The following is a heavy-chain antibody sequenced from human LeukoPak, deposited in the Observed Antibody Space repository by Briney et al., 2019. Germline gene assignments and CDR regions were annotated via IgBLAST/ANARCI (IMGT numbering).Heavy chain of an antibody. D-gene: IGHD5-24*01. J-gene: IGHJ3*02. V-gene: IGHV3-23*01. Sequence: GGSLRLSCAASGFTFSSYSMNWVRQAPGKGLEWVSAISGSGGSTYYADSVKGRFTVSRDNSKETLYLQMNSLTAEDTAVYYCAKAGVELATISPFDIWGQGTMVTVSS. CDR3: AKAGVELATISPFDI. CDR2: ISGSGGST. CDR1: GFTFSSYS.